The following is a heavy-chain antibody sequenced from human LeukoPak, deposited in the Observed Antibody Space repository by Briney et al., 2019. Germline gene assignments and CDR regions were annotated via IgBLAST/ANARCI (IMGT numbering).Heavy chain of an antibody. Sequence: SETLSLTCTVSGGSISSSRYYWGWIRQPPGKGLEWIGSIYYSGSTYYNPSLQSRVTISIDTSKNQFSLKLSSVIAADTAVYYCASILLYSGSSGIDYWGQGILVTVSS. J-gene: IGHJ4*02. V-gene: IGHV4-39*01. D-gene: IGHD6-6*01. CDR1: GGSISSSRYY. CDR2: IYYSGST. CDR3: ASILLYSGSSGIDY.